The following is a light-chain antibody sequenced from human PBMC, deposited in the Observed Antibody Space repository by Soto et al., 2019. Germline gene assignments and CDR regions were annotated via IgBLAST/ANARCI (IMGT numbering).Light chain of an antibody. V-gene: IGLV2-11*01. CDR2: DVS. CDR3: CSYAGSYTPVV. CDR1: SSDVGGYNY. Sequence: QSALALPRSVSGSPGQSVTISCTGTSSDVGGYNYVSWYQQHPGKAPKLMIYDVSKRPSGVPDRFSGSKSGNTASLTISGLQAEDEADYYCCSYAGSYTPVVFGGGTKVTVL. J-gene: IGLJ2*01.